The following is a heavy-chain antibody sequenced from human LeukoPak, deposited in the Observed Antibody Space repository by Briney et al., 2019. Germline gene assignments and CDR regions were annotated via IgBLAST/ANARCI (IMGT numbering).Heavy chain of an antibody. D-gene: IGHD3-3*01. Sequence: SETLSLTCTVSGGSISSYYWSWIRQPPGKGLEWIGEIYHSGSTNYNPSLKSRVTISVDRPQKQVSLRLSSVTAADTAVYYCARVLRFLEWSPPMDVWGKGTTVTVSS. CDR1: GGSISSYY. V-gene: IGHV4-59*01. J-gene: IGHJ6*03. CDR3: ARVLRFLEWSPPMDV. CDR2: IYHSGST.